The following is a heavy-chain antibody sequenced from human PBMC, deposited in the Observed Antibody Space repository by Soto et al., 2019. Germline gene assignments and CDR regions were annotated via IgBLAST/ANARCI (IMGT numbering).Heavy chain of an antibody. D-gene: IGHD3-22*01. CDR3: AREAPYYSDSSGYYPYYFDY. CDR2: ISSSSSYI. V-gene: IGHV3-21*01. Sequence: EVQLVVSGGGLVRPGGYLRLSCVASGFTFSTYSMNWVRQAPGKGLEWVSSISSSSSYIYYADSMKGRLTISRDNAKNSLYLQMNSLRAEDTAVYYCAREAPYYSDSSGYYPYYFDYWGQGTLVTVSS. CDR1: GFTFSTYS. J-gene: IGHJ4*02.